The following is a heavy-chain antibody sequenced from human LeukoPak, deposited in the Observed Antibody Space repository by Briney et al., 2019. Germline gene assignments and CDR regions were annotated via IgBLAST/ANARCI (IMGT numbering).Heavy chain of an antibody. V-gene: IGHV3-23*01. CDR2: ISSKGELT. CDR3: ARDRPNYYGSDGHYYRRDGDY. D-gene: IGHD3-22*01. Sequence: TGGSLRLFCAASGFTLSIYAMSWVRQAPGKGLEWVSSISSKGELTYYTDSGRGRFTISRDNSRSTLYLQMNSLRAGDTAVYYCARDRPNYYGSDGHYYRRDGDYWGQGTLVTVSS. CDR1: GFTLSIYA. J-gene: IGHJ4*02.